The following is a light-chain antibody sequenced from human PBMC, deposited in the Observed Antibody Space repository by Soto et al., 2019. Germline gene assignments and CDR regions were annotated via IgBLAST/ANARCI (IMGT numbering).Light chain of an antibody. CDR3: QQYHKWPLT. Sequence: ETVMTQSPATLSVSPGERATLSCRASQSVSSNLAWYQHKAGQAPRLLIYGASTRAPGIPARFSGSGSGTEFTLTISSLQSEDFAVYYCQQYHKWPLTFGGGTKVEIE. CDR1: QSVSSN. V-gene: IGKV3-15*01. CDR2: GAS. J-gene: IGKJ4*01.